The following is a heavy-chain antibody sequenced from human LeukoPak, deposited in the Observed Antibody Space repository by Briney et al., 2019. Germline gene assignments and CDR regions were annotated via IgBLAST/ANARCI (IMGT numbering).Heavy chain of an antibody. J-gene: IGHJ4*02. CDR1: GFTFSSYA. CDR2: ISGSGGST. Sequence: PGGSLRLSCAASGFTFSSYAMSWVRQAPGKGLEWVPAISGSGGSTYYADPVKGRFTISRDNSKNTLYPQMNSLRAEDTAVYYCAKITLEWFAYYFDYWGQGTLVTVSS. D-gene: IGHD3-3*01. V-gene: IGHV3-23*01. CDR3: AKITLEWFAYYFDY.